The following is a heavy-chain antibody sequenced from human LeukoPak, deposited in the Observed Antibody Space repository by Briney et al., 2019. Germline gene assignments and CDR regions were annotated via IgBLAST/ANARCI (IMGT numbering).Heavy chain of an antibody. CDR2: IYTSGST. Sequence: SETLSLTCTVSGGSISSYDWSWIRQPAGKGLEWIGRIYTSGSTNYNPSLKSRVPISVEKSKKPFSLKLSSVAAADPAVYYCARTSAWNGAPSVWGQGTLVTVSS. J-gene: IGHJ4*02. D-gene: IGHD1-1*01. V-gene: IGHV4-4*07. CDR1: GGSISSYD. CDR3: ARTSAWNGAPSV.